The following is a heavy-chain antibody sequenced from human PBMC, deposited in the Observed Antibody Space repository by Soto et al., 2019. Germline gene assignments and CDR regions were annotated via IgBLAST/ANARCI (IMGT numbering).Heavy chain of an antibody. J-gene: IGHJ4*02. CDR1: GFTFSNYY. Sequence: EVQLVESGGDLVQPGGSLRLSCAASGFTFSNYYMTWVRQAPGKGLEWVANMNQDGSDKRYVDSVRGRFTISRDNAKSSLYLQMNSLRVEDTAVYYCARVESGSYDYWGQGALVTVSS. D-gene: IGHD1-26*01. CDR3: ARVESGSYDY. CDR2: MNQDGSDK. V-gene: IGHV3-7*01.